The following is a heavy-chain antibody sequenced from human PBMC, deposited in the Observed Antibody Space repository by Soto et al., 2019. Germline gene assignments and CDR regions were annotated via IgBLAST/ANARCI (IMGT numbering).Heavy chain of an antibody. Sequence: VQALKISWKASGYSFTSYWISGLRQMPGKGLEWMGRIHPSDAYTNYSPSFQGHVTISADKSISTAYLQWSSLKASDTVMYYCAISRGTWMPHLYYYYYGMDVWGQGTTVTVSS. J-gene: IGHJ6*02. V-gene: IGHV5-10-1*01. CDR1: GYSFTSYW. CDR3: AISRGTWMPHLYYYYYGMDV. CDR2: IHPSDAYT. D-gene: IGHD1-1*01.